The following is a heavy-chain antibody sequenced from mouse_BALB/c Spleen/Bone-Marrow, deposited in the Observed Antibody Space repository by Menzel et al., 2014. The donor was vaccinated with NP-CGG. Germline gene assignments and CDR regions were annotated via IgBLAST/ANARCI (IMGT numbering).Heavy chain of an antibody. CDR1: GFNFNNYA. CDR3: VRSDDGCFPY. Sequence: EVKLMESGGGLVQPKGSLKLSCAASGFNFNNYAMNWVRQAPGKGLQWVARIRINSNYFATYYADSVKDTFTVSRDDSQSMLFLQTTNLKTEDTAMYYCVRSDDGCFPYWRQGTLVTVSA. D-gene: IGHD2-3*01. CDR2: IRINSNYFAT. J-gene: IGHJ3*01. V-gene: IGHV10-1*02.